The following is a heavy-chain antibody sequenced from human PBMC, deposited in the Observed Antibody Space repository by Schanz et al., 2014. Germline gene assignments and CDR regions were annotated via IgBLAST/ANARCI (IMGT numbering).Heavy chain of an antibody. CDR1: GYTFTDYY. CDR2: INPLSGAT. CDR3: ARRGPNCSNNACYHGWFDP. V-gene: IGHV1-2*02. J-gene: IGHJ5*02. Sequence: QVQLVQSGAEVKEPGASVKLSCKSSGYTFTDYYIHWVRQAPGQGFEWMGWINPLSGATDYAPTFQGRVSMTRDTSISTAYMEVTRLVSSDTAVYYCARRGPNCSNNACYHGWFDPWGQGTLVTVSS. D-gene: IGHD4-4*01.